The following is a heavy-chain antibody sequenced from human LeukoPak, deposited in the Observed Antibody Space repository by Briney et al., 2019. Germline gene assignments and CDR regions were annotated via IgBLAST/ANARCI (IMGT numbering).Heavy chain of an antibody. Sequence: SETLSLTCTVSGYSISSGYYWGWIRQPPGKGLEWIGSIYHSGSTYYNPSLKSRVTISVDTSKNQFSLKLSSVTAADKAVYYCARDGVAPFWFDPWGQGTLVTVS. CDR1: GYSISSGYY. CDR3: ARDGVAPFWFDP. V-gene: IGHV4-38-2*02. J-gene: IGHJ5*02. CDR2: IYHSGST. D-gene: IGHD2-8*01.